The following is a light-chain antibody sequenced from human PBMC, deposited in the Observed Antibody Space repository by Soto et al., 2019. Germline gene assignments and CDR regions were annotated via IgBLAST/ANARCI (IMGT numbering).Light chain of an antibody. CDR2: AAS. Sequence: EIVVTQSPATLSVSPGERASLSCRASQSVSSNLAWYQQKPGQAPRLLIYAASTRATGIPARFSGSGSGTEFTLTISSLQSEDFAVYYCQQYNNWPPMYTFGQGTKLEIK. CDR3: QQYNNWPPMYT. CDR1: QSVSSN. J-gene: IGKJ2*01. V-gene: IGKV3-15*01.